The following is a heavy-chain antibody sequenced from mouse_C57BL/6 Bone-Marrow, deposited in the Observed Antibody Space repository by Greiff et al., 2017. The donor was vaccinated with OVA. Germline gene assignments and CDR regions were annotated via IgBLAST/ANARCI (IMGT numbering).Heavy chain of an antibody. D-gene: IGHD2-2*01. Sequence: VQLQQSGAELVRPGTSVKLSCKASGYTFTSYWMPWVKQRPGQGLEWIGVIDPSDSYTNYNQKFKGKATLTVDTSSSTAYMQLSSLTSEDSAVYYCARPLRVTTLRNAMDYWGQGTSVTVSS. CDR1: GYTFTSYW. CDR3: ARPLRVTTLRNAMDY. J-gene: IGHJ4*01. V-gene: IGHV1-59*01. CDR2: IDPSDSYT.